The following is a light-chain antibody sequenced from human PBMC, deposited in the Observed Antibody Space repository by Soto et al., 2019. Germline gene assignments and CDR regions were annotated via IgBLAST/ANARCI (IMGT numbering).Light chain of an antibody. Sequence: QSVLTQPPSASATPGQRVTISCSGSNSNIGTNTVNWYQQLPGTAPRLLIYTNNQRPSGVPQRFPGSKTGTSASLAIGGPQSEDGADYYCAAWDDSLGAYVFGTGTKVTVL. CDR3: AAWDDSLGAYV. J-gene: IGLJ1*01. CDR2: TNN. V-gene: IGLV1-44*01. CDR1: NSNIGTNT.